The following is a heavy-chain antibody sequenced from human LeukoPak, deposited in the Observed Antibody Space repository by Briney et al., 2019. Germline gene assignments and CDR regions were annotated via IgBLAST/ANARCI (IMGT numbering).Heavy chain of an antibody. CDR2: ISYDGSST. J-gene: IGHJ5*02. D-gene: IGHD3-10*01. CDR1: GFTFNMYG. Sequence: GGSLRLSCIGSGFTFNMYGMHWVRQAPGKGLEWLAHISYDGSSTYHADSVKGRFIISRDNSKNSSFLQMNSLRTEDTAVYFCARFRFVFGENNWIDPWGQGTLVTVSS. V-gene: IGHV3-30*03. CDR3: ARFRFVFGENNWIDP.